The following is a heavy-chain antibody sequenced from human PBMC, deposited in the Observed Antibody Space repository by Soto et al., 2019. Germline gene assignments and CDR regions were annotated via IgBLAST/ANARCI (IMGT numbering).Heavy chain of an antibody. CDR2: IYYSGST. CDR1: GGSISSGGYY. CDR3: ARELAARHSEDYYYYYYMDV. J-gene: IGHJ6*03. Sequence: SETLSLTCTVSGGSISSGGYYWSWIRQHPGKGLEWIGYIYYSGSTYYNPSLKSRVTISVDTSKNQFSLKLSSVTAADTAVYYCARELAARHSEDYYYYYYMDVWGKGTTVTVSS. V-gene: IGHV4-31*03. D-gene: IGHD6-6*01.